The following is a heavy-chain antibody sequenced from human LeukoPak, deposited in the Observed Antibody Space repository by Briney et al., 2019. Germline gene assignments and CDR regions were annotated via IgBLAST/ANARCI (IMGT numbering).Heavy chain of an antibody. D-gene: IGHD3-16*02. CDR3: ASEYYDYVWGSYRPFDY. Sequence: PGGTLRLSCAASGFTFSSYGMSWVRQAPGKGLEWVSAISGSGGSTYYADSVKGRFTISRDNSKNTLYLQMNSLRAEDTAVYYCASEYYDYVWGSYRPFDYWGQGTLVTVSS. CDR2: ISGSGGST. CDR1: GFTFSSYG. V-gene: IGHV3-23*01. J-gene: IGHJ4*02.